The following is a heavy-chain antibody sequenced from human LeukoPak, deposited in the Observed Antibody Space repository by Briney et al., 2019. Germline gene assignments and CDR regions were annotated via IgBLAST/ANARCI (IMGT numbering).Heavy chain of an antibody. D-gene: IGHD2-8*02. CDR3: ARQGTGYSFDY. CDR2: IYPGDSDT. Sequence: GESLKISCQVSGYSFTNYWIAWVRQMPGKGLEWMGIIYPGDSDTKYSPSFQGQVTFSADKSINIVYLQWSSLKASDTAMYYCARQGTGYSFDYWGQGTLVTVSS. J-gene: IGHJ4*02. V-gene: IGHV5-51*01. CDR1: GYSFTNYW.